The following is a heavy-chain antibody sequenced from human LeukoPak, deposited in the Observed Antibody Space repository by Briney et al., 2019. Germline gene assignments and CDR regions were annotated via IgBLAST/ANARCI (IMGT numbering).Heavy chain of an antibody. CDR1: GYTFTNYG. D-gene: IGHD2-2*01. Sequence: ASVKVSCKASGYTFTNYGVSWVRQAPGQGLEWMGWISAYNGNTDYAQKFQGRVTMTTDTSTSTAYMELRSLRSDDTAVYYCARDSFSYCSTTSCYAGAFDIWGQGTMVTVSS. J-gene: IGHJ3*02. CDR2: ISAYNGNT. V-gene: IGHV1-18*01. CDR3: ARDSFSYCSTTSCYAGAFDI.